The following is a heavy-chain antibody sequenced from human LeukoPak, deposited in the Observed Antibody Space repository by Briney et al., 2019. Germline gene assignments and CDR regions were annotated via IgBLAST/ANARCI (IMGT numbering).Heavy chain of an antibody. V-gene: IGHV3-23*01. CDR3: ARDRRISSMAPRSFDY. CDR1: GLIFGNYA. D-gene: IGHD6-6*01. CDR2: ISGRGGTT. Sequence: GGSLRLSCTASGLIFGNYAMGWVRQAPGKGLERVPGISGRGGTTYYPDFVKGRFTISRDNSKNTVDLQMNNLRVEDTAIYFCARDRRISSMAPRSFDYWGQGILVTVSS. J-gene: IGHJ4*02.